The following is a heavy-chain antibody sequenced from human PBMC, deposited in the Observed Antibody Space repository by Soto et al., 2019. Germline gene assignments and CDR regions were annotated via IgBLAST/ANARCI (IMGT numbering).Heavy chain of an antibody. CDR3: ARALSVPEHYFDS. CDR1: GFTFGDDG. J-gene: IGHJ4*02. D-gene: IGHD3-3*01. CDR2: VNWSGGNS. Sequence: EVQLVQSGGSVVRPGGSLRVSCTATGFTFGDDGMAWVRQFPGKGLERVSGVNWSGGNSGYADSVKSRFTISRDNAKKTLYLHMNSLRAGDTAFYYCARALSVPEHYFDSWGQGTLVTVST. V-gene: IGHV3-20*04.